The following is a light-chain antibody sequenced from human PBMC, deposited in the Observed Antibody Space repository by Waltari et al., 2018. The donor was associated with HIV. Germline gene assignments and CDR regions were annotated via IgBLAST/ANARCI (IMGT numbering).Light chain of an antibody. Sequence: DIQMTQSPSSLSASVGDGVTITCRATQSISSYLNWYQQKLGAAPKLLIYGASTLQSGVPSRISGSGSGTDFTLTINNLQPEDFAIYYCQQRVNWPLTFGPGTKVDIK. CDR1: QSISSY. CDR3: QQRVNWPLT. CDR2: GAS. J-gene: IGKJ3*01. V-gene: IGKV1-39*01.